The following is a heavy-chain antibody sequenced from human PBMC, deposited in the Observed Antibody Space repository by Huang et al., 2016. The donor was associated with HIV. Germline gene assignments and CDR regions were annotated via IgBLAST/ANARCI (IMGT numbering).Heavy chain of an antibody. CDR2: INHSEGT. CDR1: GGSFSGYY. J-gene: IGHJ6*03. Sequence: QVQLQQWGAGLLRPSETLSLTCAVYGGSFSGYYGTWIRQPPGKGLEWIGEINHSEGTNYNPSLKSRVTISVDTSRNQFSLTLTAGTAADTAVYYCARGQGGYYYYYMDVWGKGTTVTVSS. V-gene: IGHV4-34*01. CDR3: ARGQGGYYYYYMDV.